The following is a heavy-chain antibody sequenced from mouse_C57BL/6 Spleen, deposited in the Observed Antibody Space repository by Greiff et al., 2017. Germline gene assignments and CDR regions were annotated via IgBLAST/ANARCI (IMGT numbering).Heavy chain of an antibody. CDR1: GYAFSSSW. V-gene: IGHV1-82*01. D-gene: IGHD1-1*01. J-gene: IGHJ2*01. Sequence: QVQLQQSGPELVKPGASVKISCKASGYAFSSSWMNWVKQRPGKGLEWIGRIYPGDGDTNYKGKFKGKATLTADKSSSTAYMQLSSLTSEDSAVYFCARGILRALDYWGQGTTLTVSS. CDR3: ARGILRALDY. CDR2: IYPGDGDT.